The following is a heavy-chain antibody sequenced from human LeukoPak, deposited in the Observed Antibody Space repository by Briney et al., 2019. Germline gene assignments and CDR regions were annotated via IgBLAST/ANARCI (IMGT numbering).Heavy chain of an antibody. J-gene: IGHJ4*02. CDR2: VYYTGNT. CDR1: GVSISSSNSY. CDR3: ARQTGSGLFTLP. V-gene: IGHV4-39*01. D-gene: IGHD3/OR15-3a*01. Sequence: SETLSLTCTVSGVSISSSNSYWGWIRQPPGKGLEWIGSVYYTGNTYYNASLKSRVTIDIDTSKNQISLRLTSVTATDTAMYYCARQTGSGLFTLPGGQGTLVTVSS.